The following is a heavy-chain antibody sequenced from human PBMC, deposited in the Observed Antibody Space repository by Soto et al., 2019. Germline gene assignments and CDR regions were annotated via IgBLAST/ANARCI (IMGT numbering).Heavy chain of an antibody. CDR2: ISSGGRSE. V-gene: IGHV3-30*03. CDR1: GFSFSNYG. CDR3: ARDVIDYGDFRTNWFGP. Sequence: QVQLVQSGGGVVQPGTSLRLSCAASGFSFSNYGMHWVRQSPGKGLEWVALISSGGRSEYYADSVKGRFTISRDISQNTLYLQMNGLRSEDTAVYYWARDVIDYGDFRTNWFGPWGQGTLVTVSS. D-gene: IGHD4-17*01. J-gene: IGHJ5*02.